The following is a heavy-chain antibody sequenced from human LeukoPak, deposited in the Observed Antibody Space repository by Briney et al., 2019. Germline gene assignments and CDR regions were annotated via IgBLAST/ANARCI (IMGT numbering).Heavy chain of an antibody. CDR1: GVSISSYY. Sequence: SETLSLTCTVSGVSISSYYWSWIRQPPGKGLEWIGYIYYSGSTYYNPSLKSRVTISVDTSKNQFSLKLSSVTAADTAVYYCATSSSWYGRFDYWGQGTLVTVSS. D-gene: IGHD6-13*01. CDR2: IYYSGST. V-gene: IGHV4-59*08. CDR3: ATSSSWYGRFDY. J-gene: IGHJ4*02.